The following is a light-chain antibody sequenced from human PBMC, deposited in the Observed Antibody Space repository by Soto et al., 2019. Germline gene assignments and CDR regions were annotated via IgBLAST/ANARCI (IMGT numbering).Light chain of an antibody. CDR2: ATS. V-gene: IGKV3-15*01. Sequence: EIVMTQSPATLSVSPGERASLSCRASQSVSSNLAWYQQKPGQTPRLLIYATSTRATGIPARFSGSGSGTEFTLTISSLQSEDFAVYYCQHYNNWPLTFGGVTKVDIK. J-gene: IGKJ4*01. CDR3: QHYNNWPLT. CDR1: QSVSSN.